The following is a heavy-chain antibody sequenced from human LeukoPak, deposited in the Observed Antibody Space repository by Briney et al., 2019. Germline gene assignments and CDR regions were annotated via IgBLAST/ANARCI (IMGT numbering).Heavy chain of an antibody. D-gene: IGHD3-9*01. Sequence: PSETLSLTCTVSGGSISSSSYYWGWIRQPPGKGLEWIGSIYYSGSTYYNPSLKSRVAISVDTSKNQFSLKLSSVTAADTAVYYCARAQGYFDWLLPFDYWGQGTLVTVSS. CDR3: ARAQGYFDWLLPFDY. V-gene: IGHV4-39*07. CDR2: IYYSGST. CDR1: GGSISSSSYY. J-gene: IGHJ4*02.